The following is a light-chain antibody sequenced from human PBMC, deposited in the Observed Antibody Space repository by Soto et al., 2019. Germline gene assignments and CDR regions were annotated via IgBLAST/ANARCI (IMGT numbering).Light chain of an antibody. CDR2: WAS. CDR1: QSVLYSSNNKNY. Sequence: DIVMTQSPDSLAVSLGERATINCKSSQSVLYSSNNKNYLAWYQQKPGQPPKLLIHWASTRKSGVPDRFSGRGSGTDFTLTISSLQAEDVAVYYCQQYYSTPLTFGGGTKVEIK. J-gene: IGKJ4*01. V-gene: IGKV4-1*01. CDR3: QQYYSTPLT.